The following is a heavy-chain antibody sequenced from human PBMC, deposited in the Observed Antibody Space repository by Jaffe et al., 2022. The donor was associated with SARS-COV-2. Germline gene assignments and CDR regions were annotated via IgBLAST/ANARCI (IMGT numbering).Heavy chain of an antibody. CDR2: ISYDGSNK. V-gene: IGHV3-30*03. D-gene: IGHD6-13*01. J-gene: IGHJ5*02. CDR1: GFTFSSYG. Sequence: QVQLVESGGGVVQPGRSLRLSCAASGFTFSSYGMHWVRQAPGKGLEWVAVISYDGSNKYYADSVKGRFTISRDNSKNTLYLQMNSLRAEDTAVYYCASLAAAGTSNNWFDPWGQGTLVTVSS. CDR3: ASLAAAGTSNNWFDP.